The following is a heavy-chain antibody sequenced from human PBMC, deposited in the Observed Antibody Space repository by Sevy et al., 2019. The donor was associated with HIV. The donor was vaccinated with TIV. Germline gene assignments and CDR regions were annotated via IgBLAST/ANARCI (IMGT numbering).Heavy chain of an antibody. V-gene: IGHV3-72*01. J-gene: IGHJ4*02. D-gene: IGHD6-13*01. Sequence: GGSLRLSCAASGFTFSGYYMDWVRQAPGEGLEWVGRSRNKANSYITEYAGSVKGRFSISRDDSNNSLFLQMNSLKTEDTAVYYCVREGAAAGDFDWWGQGTLVTVSS. CDR1: GFTFSGYY. CDR3: VREGAAAGDFDW. CDR2: SRNKANSYIT.